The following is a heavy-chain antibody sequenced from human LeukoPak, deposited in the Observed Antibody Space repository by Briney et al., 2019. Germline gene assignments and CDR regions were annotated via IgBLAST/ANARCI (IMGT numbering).Heavy chain of an antibody. CDR3: ARREGYCSSTSCSPYDY. CDR2: IYYSGST. Sequence: SETLSLTCTVSGGSISSSSNYWGWIRQPPGKGLEWIGSIYYSGSTYYNPSLKSRVTISVDTSKNQFSLKLSSVTAADTAVYYCARREGYCSSTSCSPYDYWGQGALVTVSS. CDR1: GGSISSSSNY. J-gene: IGHJ4*02. V-gene: IGHV4-39*01. D-gene: IGHD2-2*01.